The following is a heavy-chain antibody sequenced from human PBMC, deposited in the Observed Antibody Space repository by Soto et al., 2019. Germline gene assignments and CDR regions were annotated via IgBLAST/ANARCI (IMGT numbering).Heavy chain of an antibody. CDR2: IYDSGSP. Sequence: SETLSLTCTISGGSISVYYWSWIRQPPGQALEWIGYIYDSGSPHYNPSLRSRVIISADTSKNQISLKLTSATAADTAVYYCARGVGSSPPRYWGRGTLVTVSS. CDR3: ARGVGSSPPRY. J-gene: IGHJ4*02. CDR1: GGSISVYY. D-gene: IGHD1-26*01. V-gene: IGHV4-59*01.